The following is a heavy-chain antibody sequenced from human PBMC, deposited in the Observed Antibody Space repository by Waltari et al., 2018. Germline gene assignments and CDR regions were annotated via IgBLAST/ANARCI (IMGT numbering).Heavy chain of an antibody. V-gene: IGHV3-21*01. CDR2: ISSSSSYI. Sequence: LEWVSSISSSSSYIYYADSVKGRFTISRDNAKNSLYLQMNSLRAEDTAVYYCASQLPAAMPEDYFDYWGQGTLVTVSS. CDR3: ASQLPAAMPEDYFDY. D-gene: IGHD2-2*01. J-gene: IGHJ4*02.